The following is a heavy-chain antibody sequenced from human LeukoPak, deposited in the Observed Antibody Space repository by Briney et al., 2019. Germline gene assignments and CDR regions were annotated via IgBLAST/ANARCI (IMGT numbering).Heavy chain of an antibody. Sequence: PGGSLRLSCAASGFTFSSYAMSWVRQAPGKGLEWVSAISGSGGSTYYADSVKGRFTISRDNARYSLFLQMNSLRAEDTAVYYCARGTYRFDDCWGQGTLVTVSS. V-gene: IGHV3-23*01. CDR3: ARGTYRFDDC. CDR1: GFTFSSYA. J-gene: IGHJ4*02. CDR2: ISGSGGST.